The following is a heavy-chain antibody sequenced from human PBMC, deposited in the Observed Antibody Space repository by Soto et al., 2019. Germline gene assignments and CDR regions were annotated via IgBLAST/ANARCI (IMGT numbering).Heavy chain of an antibody. V-gene: IGHV1-18*01. D-gene: IGHD6-13*01. Sequence: QAQLVQSGTEVKKPGASVKVSCKASGYTLTSYGISWVRQAPGQGLEWMGWISTYNGHTNYAQKVQGRVTMTTDTPTSTAYMELSSLRSDDTAVYYCAREWQQLGQGEYYYYGMDVWGQGTTVTVSS. CDR2: ISTYNGHT. CDR3: AREWQQLGQGEYYYYGMDV. J-gene: IGHJ6*02. CDR1: GYTLTSYG.